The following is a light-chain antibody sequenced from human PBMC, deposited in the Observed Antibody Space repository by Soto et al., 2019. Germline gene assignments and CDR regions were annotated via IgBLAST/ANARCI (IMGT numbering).Light chain of an antibody. CDR2: DAS. J-gene: IGKJ2*01. CDR1: QSISSW. Sequence: DIQMTHSPSTLSAAVGDRVTITCRASQSISSWLAWYQQKPGKAPKLLIYDASSLESAVPSRFSGSASGTEFTLTISSLQPDDVATYYCQQYRNFGQGTKLEIK. CDR3: QQYRN. V-gene: IGKV1-5*01.